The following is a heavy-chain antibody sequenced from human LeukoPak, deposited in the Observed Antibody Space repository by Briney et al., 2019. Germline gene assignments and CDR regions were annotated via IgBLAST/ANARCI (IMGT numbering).Heavy chain of an antibody. V-gene: IGHV1-18*01. CDR1: GYTFTSYG. CDR2: ISAYNGNT. CDR3: ARLITHYDAFDI. J-gene: IGHJ3*02. D-gene: IGHD3-16*01. Sequence: ASVKVSCKASGYTFTSYGISWVRQASGQGLEWMGWISAYNGNTNYAQKLQGRATMTTDTSTSTAYMELRSLRSDDTAVYYCARLITHYDAFDIWGQGTMVTVSS.